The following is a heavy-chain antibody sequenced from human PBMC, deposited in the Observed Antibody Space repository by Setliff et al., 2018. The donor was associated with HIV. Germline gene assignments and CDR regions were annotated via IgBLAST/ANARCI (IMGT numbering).Heavy chain of an antibody. CDR2: IHDSGRT. Sequence: SETLSLTCTVFGVSISNYYCSWIRQPPGKGLEWIGYIHDSGRTNHNPSLKSRVTMSVDKSKNQFSLRLSSVTAADTAVYYCARTPRITIFGVASPSFDYWGQGTLVTVSS. CDR1: GVSISNYY. J-gene: IGHJ4*02. D-gene: IGHD3-3*01. V-gene: IGHV4-59*01. CDR3: ARTPRITIFGVASPSFDY.